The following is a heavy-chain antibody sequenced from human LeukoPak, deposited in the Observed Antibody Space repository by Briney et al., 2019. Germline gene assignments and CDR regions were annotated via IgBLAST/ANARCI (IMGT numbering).Heavy chain of an antibody. Sequence: GASVKVSCKASGYTFTSYDINWVRQAPGQGLEWMGWINPNSGGTNYAQKFQGRVTITRITSISTAYMEMSSLRSDDTAVYYCVRGAKCSGADCDSTKEYVYYFDYWGQGTLVTVSS. V-gene: IGHV1-8*01. CDR1: GYTFTSYD. J-gene: IGHJ4*02. D-gene: IGHD6-25*01. CDR3: VRGAKCSGADCDSTKEYVYYFDY. CDR2: INPNSGGT.